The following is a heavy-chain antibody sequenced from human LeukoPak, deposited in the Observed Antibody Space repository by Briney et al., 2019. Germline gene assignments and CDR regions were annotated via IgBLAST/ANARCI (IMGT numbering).Heavy chain of an antibody. CDR3: ARDRGFDYYDSSGYYEFGAFDI. D-gene: IGHD3-22*01. CDR2: IYSGGST. Sequence: GGSLRLSCAASGVTVSSNYMSWVRQAPGKRLEWVSVIYSGGSTYYAGSVKGRFTISRDNSKNTLYLQMNSLRAQDTAVYYCARDRGFDYYDSSGYYEFGAFDIWGQGTMVTVSS. CDR1: GVTVSSNY. V-gene: IGHV3-53*01. J-gene: IGHJ3*02.